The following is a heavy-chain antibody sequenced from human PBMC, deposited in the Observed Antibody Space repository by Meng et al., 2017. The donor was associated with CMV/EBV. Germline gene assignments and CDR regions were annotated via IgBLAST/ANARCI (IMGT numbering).Heavy chain of an antibody. D-gene: IGHD4-11*01. Sequence: GESLKISCKGSGYSFTSYWIGWVRQMPGKGLEWMGIIYPGDSDTRYSPSFQGQVTISADKSISTAYLQRSSLKASDTAMYYCARDSDYSNYNYYYGMDVWGQGTTVTVSS. J-gene: IGHJ6*02. CDR3: ARDSDYSNYNYYYGMDV. CDR2: IYPGDSDT. CDR1: GYSFTSYW. V-gene: IGHV5-51*01.